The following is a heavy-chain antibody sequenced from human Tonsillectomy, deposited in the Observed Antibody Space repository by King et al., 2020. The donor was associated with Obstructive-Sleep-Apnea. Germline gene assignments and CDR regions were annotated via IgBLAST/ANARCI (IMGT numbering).Heavy chain of an antibody. J-gene: IGHJ5*02. D-gene: IGHD2-2*02. CDR2: IKSKIGGGTT. Sequence: VQLVESGGGLVKPGGSLRLSCEVSGFTFSDAWMSWVRQAPGKGLEWGGRIKSKIGGGTTDYAAPVKGRFTISRDDSQNTVYLQMNSLKTEDTAVYFCAHIIVVPAALHHWGQGTLVTVSS. CDR3: AHIIVVPAALHH. CDR1: GFTFSDAW. V-gene: IGHV3-15*01.